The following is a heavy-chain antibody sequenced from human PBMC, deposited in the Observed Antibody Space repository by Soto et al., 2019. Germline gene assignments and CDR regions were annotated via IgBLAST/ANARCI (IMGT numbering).Heavy chain of an antibody. CDR1: GGSINSHW. V-gene: IGHV4-4*07. D-gene: IGHD3-10*01. J-gene: IGHJ4*02. Sequence: PSGSLCLTCCVPGGSINSHWWCWILKPAGKGLEWVGRVYSSGTTDYNPSLNSRATLSVETSKNQFSLKLSSVTAADKAVHYCARDIGSYAYGEGYWGQRIQVTVS. CDR2: VYSSGTT. CDR3: ARDIGSYAYGEGY.